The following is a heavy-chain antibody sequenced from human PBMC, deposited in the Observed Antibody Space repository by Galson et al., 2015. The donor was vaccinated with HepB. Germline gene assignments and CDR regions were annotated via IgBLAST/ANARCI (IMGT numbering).Heavy chain of an antibody. V-gene: IGHV1-58*01. J-gene: IGHJ6*03. Sequence: SVKVSCKASGFTFTSSAVQWVRQARGQRLEWIGWIVVGSGNTNYAQKFQERVTITRDMSTSTAYMELSRLRSDDTAVYYCARGAFGGPTSYYYYYMDVWGKGTTVTVSS. CDR2: IVVGSGNT. CDR1: GFTFTSSA. CDR3: ARGAFGGPTSYYYYYMDV. D-gene: IGHD2-15*01.